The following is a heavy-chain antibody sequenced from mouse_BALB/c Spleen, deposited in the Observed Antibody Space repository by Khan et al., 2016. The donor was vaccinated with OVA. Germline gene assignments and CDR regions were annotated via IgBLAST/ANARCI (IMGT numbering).Heavy chain of an antibody. CDR2: ISYSGST. CDR1: GYSITSDYA. D-gene: IGHD3-3*01. V-gene: IGHV3-2*02. CDR3: TRGRAY. J-gene: IGHJ3*01. Sequence: EVQLQESGPGLVKPSQSLSLTCTVTGYSITSDYAWNWIRQFPGNKLEWMGYISYSGSTSYTPSLKSRISITRDPSKNQCFLQLNSVTTDDTATYYCTRGRAYWGQGTLVTVSA.